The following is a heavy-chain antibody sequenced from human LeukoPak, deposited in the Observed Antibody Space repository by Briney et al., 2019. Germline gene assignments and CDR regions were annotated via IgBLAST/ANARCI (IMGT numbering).Heavy chain of an antibody. CDR3: TRLGLAYYDILTGYRKESFCDY. CDR2: IRSKANSYAT. Sequence: GGSLRHSCSASGFTFSGSAMHWVRQASGKGLEWVGRIRSKANSYATAYAASVKGRFTISRDDSKNTAYLQMNSLKTEDTAVYYCTRLGLAYYDILTGYRKESFCDYWGQGTLVTVSS. D-gene: IGHD3-9*01. V-gene: IGHV3-73*01. CDR1: GFTFSGSA. J-gene: IGHJ4*02.